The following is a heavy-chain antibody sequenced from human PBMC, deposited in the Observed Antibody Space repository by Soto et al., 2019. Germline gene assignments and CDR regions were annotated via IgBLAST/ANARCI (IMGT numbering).Heavy chain of an antibody. CDR2: ISAYNGNT. D-gene: IGHD2-15*01. V-gene: IGHV1-18*01. CDR3: ARXSGGSYNTYYFYYGMDV. Sequence: GASVKVSCKASGYTFTSYGISWVRQAPGQGLDWMGWISAYNGNTKYAQDLQGRVTMTTDTSTSTAYMELRSLRSDDTAVYYCARXSGGSYNTYYFYYGMDVWGPGTTVTVSS. CDR1: GYTFTSYG. J-gene: IGHJ6*02.